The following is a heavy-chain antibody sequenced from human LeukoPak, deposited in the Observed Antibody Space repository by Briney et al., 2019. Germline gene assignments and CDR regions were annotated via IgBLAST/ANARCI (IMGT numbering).Heavy chain of an antibody. CDR3: ARDRKGKVLRFLEWSFPRFDY. CDR1: GFTFSSYG. J-gene: IGHJ4*02. Sequence: GGSLRLSCAASGFTFSSYGMHWVRQAPGKGLEWVAVVWYDGSNKYYADSVKGRFTISRDNSKNTLYLQMNSLRAEDTAVYYCARDRKGKVLRFLEWSFPRFDYWGQGTLVTVSS. V-gene: IGHV3-33*01. CDR2: VWYDGSNK. D-gene: IGHD3-3*01.